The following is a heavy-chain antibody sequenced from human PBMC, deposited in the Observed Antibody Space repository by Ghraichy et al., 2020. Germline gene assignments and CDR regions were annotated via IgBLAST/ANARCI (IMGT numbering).Heavy chain of an antibody. D-gene: IGHD6-13*01. J-gene: IGHJ6*02. CDR1: GYTFTSYD. V-gene: IGHV1-8*01. CDR2: MNPNSGNT. Sequence: ASVKVSCKASGYTFTSYDINWVRQATGQGLEWMGWMNPNSGNTGYAQKFQGRVTMTRNTSISTAYMELSSLRSEDTAVYYCARGRVRAAHHYYYYGMDVWGQGTTVTVSS. CDR3: ARGRVRAAHHYYYYGMDV.